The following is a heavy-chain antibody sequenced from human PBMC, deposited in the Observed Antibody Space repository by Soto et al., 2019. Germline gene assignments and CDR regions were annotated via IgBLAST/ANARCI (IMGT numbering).Heavy chain of an antibody. CDR1: GYTFTSYA. Sequence: ASVKVSCKASGYTFTSYAMHWVRQAPGQRLEWMGWINAGNGNTKYSQKFQGRVTMTTDTSTSTAYMELRSLRSDDTAVYYCARLITGTTRFRAFDIWGQGTMVTVSS. J-gene: IGHJ3*02. D-gene: IGHD1-7*01. CDR2: INAGNGNT. V-gene: IGHV1-3*01. CDR3: ARLITGTTRFRAFDI.